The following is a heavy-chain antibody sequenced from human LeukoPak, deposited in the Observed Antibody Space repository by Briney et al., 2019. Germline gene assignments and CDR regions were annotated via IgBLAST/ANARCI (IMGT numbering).Heavy chain of an antibody. J-gene: IGHJ4*02. D-gene: IGHD2-2*01. Sequence: GGSLRLSCAASGFTFSSYAMSWVRQAPGKGLEWASAISGSGGSTYYADSVKGRFTISRDNSKNTLYLQMNSLRAEDTAVYYCAKDAPGQDIVVVPAALYYFDYWGQGTLVTVSS. CDR1: GFTFSSYA. V-gene: IGHV3-23*01. CDR2: ISGSGGST. CDR3: AKDAPGQDIVVVPAALYYFDY.